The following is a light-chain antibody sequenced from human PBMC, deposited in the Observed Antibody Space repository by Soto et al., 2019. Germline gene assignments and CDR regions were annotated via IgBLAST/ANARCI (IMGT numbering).Light chain of an antibody. Sequence: QSALTQPASVSGSPGQSITISCTGSNSDIGSYNFVSWYQQYPGKAPKLIIYEGSKRPSGVSLRVSGSKADNTASLTISGLLAEDEADYYCCSYAGDTTYVFGSGTKVTVL. J-gene: IGLJ1*01. CDR3: CSYAGDTTYV. V-gene: IGLV2-23*01. CDR2: EGS. CDR1: NSDIGSYNF.